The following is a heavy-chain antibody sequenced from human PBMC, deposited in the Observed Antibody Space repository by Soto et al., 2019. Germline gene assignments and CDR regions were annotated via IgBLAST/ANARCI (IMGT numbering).Heavy chain of an antibody. CDR1: GGSISSSSYY. D-gene: IGHD1-26*01. CDR3: ESLREVLGYFDL. CDR2: IYYSGST. V-gene: IGHV4-39*01. J-gene: IGHJ2*01. Sequence: QLQLQESGPGLVKPSETLSLTCTVSGGSISSSSYYWGWIRQPPGKGLEWIGSIYYSGSTYYNPSLKSRVTISVDTSKNQFSLKLSSVTAADTAVYYCESLREVLGYFDLWGRGTLVTVSS.